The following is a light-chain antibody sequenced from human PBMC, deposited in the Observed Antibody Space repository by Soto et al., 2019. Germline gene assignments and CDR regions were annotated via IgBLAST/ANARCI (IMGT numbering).Light chain of an antibody. CDR2: DVS. CDR3: CSYAGSYFYV. CDR1: SSDAGGYNY. Sequence: QSALTQPRSVSGSPGQSVTISCTGTSSDAGGYNYVSWYQQHPGKAPKLMIYDVSKRPSGVPDRFSGSKSGNTASLTISGLQAEDEADYYCCSYAGSYFYVFGTGTKLTVL. J-gene: IGLJ1*01. V-gene: IGLV2-11*01.